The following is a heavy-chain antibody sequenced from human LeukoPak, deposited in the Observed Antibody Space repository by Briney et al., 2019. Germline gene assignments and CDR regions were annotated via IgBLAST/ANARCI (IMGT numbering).Heavy chain of an antibody. Sequence: PSETLSLTCAVYGGSFSRYYWSWIRQPPGKGLGWIGYIYYSGSTNYNPSLKSRVTISVDTSKNQFSLKLKSVTAADTAVYYCARGGYYGSGNDFRFDPWGQGTLVTVSS. J-gene: IGHJ5*02. CDR2: IYYSGST. CDR1: GGSFSRYY. D-gene: IGHD3-10*01. CDR3: ARGGYYGSGNDFRFDP. V-gene: IGHV4-59*01.